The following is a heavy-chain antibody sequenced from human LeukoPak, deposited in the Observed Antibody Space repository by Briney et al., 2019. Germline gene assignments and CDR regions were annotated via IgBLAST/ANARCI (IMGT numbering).Heavy chain of an antibody. J-gene: IGHJ3*02. Sequence: SGTLSLTCSVSGGSISRYYWSWIRQPPGKGLEWIGDIRYSGSTNYNPSLKSRVTISVDTSKNQFSLKLSSVTAADTAVHYCARVSCGGDCFSATNAFDIWGQGTVVTVSS. CDR1: GGSISRYY. V-gene: IGHV4-59*01. CDR2: IRYSGST. CDR3: ARVSCGGDCFSATNAFDI. D-gene: IGHD2-21*02.